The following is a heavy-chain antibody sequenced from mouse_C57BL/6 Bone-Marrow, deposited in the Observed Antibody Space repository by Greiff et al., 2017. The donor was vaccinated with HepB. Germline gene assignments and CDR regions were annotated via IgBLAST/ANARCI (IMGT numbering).Heavy chain of an antibody. J-gene: IGHJ1*03. D-gene: IGHD1-1*01. V-gene: IGHV1-54*01. CDR3: AAVVARDYWYFDV. Sequence: VMLVESGAELVRPGTSVKVSCKASGYAFTNYLIEWVKQRPGQGLEWIGVINPGSGGTNYNEKFKGKATLTADKSSSTAYMQLSSLTSEDSAVYFCAAVVARDYWYFDVWGTGTTVTVSS. CDR1: GYAFTNYL. CDR2: INPGSGGT.